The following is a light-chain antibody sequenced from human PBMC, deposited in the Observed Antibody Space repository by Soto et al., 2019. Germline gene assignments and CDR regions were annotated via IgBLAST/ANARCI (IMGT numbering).Light chain of an antibody. Sequence: EIVMTQSPATLSVSPGGRATLSCRASQSISDTLAWYQQKPGQAPRLLIYGASKRATGFPARFSGSGSGTDFTLTISSLQSEDFAVYYCQQNNNWPWTFGQGTKV. V-gene: IGKV3-15*01. J-gene: IGKJ1*01. CDR2: GAS. CDR3: QQNNNWPWT. CDR1: QSISDT.